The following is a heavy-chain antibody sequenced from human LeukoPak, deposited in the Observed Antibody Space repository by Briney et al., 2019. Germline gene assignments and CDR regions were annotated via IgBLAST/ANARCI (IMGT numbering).Heavy chain of an antibody. CDR3: ARDALGAIDY. CDR2: MSYDGSDI. CDR1: GFMFRTYA. D-gene: IGHD1-26*01. J-gene: IGHJ4*02. Sequence: GGSLRLSCAASGFMFRTYAMHWVRQAPGKGLEWVALMSYDGSDIQYTDSVKGRFTISRDNSKNTLYLQMNSLRTEGTAVYYCARDALGAIDYWGQGTLVTVSS. V-gene: IGHV3-30-3*01.